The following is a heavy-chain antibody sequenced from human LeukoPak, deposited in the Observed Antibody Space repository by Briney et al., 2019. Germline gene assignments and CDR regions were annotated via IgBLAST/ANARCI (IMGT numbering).Heavy chain of an antibody. J-gene: IGHJ5*02. V-gene: IGHV1-2*02. Sequence: ASVKVSCKASGYTFTGYYMHWVRQAPGQGLEWMGWINPNSGGTNYAQKFQGRVTMTRDTSISTAYMELSRLRSDDTAVYYCAREARPHSSSWYHWLDPWGQGTLVTVSS. CDR1: GYTFTGYY. D-gene: IGHD6-13*01. CDR2: INPNSGGT. CDR3: AREARPHSSSWYHWLDP.